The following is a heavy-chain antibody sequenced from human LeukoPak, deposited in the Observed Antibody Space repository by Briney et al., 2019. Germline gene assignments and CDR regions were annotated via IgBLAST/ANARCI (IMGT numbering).Heavy chain of an antibody. Sequence: GGSLRLSCAVSGFIFSDYGFHWVRQAPGKGLEWVAVTRFDGSIKQYADSVKGRFTISRDDSKDTLYLQMNFLKSEDTAVYYCARWGGTRQYYFDYWGQGTLVTVSS. V-gene: IGHV3-33*01. CDR3: ARWGGTRQYYFDY. D-gene: IGHD1-1*01. CDR2: TRFDGSIK. CDR1: GFIFSDYG. J-gene: IGHJ4*02.